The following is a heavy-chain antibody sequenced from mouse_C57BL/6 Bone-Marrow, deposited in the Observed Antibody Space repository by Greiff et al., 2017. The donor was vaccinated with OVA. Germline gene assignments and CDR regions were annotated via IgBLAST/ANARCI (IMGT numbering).Heavy chain of an antibody. D-gene: IGHD1-1*01. Sequence: VQLQESGPELVKPGASVKISCKASGYAFSSSWMNWVKQRPGKGLEWIGRIYPGDGDTSYNGKFKGKATLTADKSSSTAYMELRSLTSEDSAVYCCARLRYYDSSYSLCGYFYGWGTGTTVTVSS. CDR1: GYAFSSSW. J-gene: IGHJ1*03. CDR3: ARLRYYDSSYSLCGYFYG. CDR2: IYPGDGDT. V-gene: IGHV1-82*01.